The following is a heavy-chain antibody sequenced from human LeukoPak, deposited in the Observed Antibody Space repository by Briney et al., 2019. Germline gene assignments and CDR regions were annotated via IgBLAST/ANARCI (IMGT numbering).Heavy chain of an antibody. Sequence: GGSLRLSCAASGFPFSDDWMSWVRQAPGKGLEWVGRIKKKDDGGTTDYAAPVKGRFTISRDDSKNMLYLEMNNLKIEDTAVYYCAKDWDQLLYCFDYWGQGTLVTVSS. J-gene: IGHJ4*02. CDR3: AKDWDQLLYCFDY. V-gene: IGHV3-15*01. CDR1: GFPFSDDW. D-gene: IGHD2-2*01. CDR2: IKKKDDGGTT.